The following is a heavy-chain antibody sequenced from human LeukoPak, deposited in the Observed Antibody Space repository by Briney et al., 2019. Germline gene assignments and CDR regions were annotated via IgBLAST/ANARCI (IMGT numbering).Heavy chain of an antibody. J-gene: IGHJ6*03. Sequence: SETLSLTCIVSRGSISSYYLSWIRQPAGKGLEWIGRIYTSWSTNYNPSLKSRVTMSVVTSKNQFSLKLSSVTAADTAVYYCARDTRGAAAGLGWYYYYYMDVWGKGTTVTVSS. CDR3: ARDTRGAAAGLGWYYYYYMDV. V-gene: IGHV4-4*07. D-gene: IGHD6-13*01. CDR2: IYTSWST. CDR1: RGSISSYY.